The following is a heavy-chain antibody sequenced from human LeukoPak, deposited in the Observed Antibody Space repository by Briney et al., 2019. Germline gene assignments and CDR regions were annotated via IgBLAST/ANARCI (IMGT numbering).Heavy chain of an antibody. D-gene: IGHD3-16*01. CDR2: IKSKTFGETT. CDR1: GFTFSSYS. CDR3: TTLGAFDY. Sequence: GGSLRLSCAASGFTFSSYSMNWVRQAPGKGLEWVVRIKSKTFGETTDYAAPVKGRFTISRDDSKNTLYLHMNALKTEDTALYYCTTLGAFDYWGQGTLVTVSS. V-gene: IGHV3-15*01. J-gene: IGHJ4*02.